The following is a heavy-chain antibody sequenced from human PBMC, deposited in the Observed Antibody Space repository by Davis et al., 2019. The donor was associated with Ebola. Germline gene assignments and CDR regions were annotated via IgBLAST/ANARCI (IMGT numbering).Heavy chain of an antibody. J-gene: IGHJ6*02. V-gene: IGHV4-39*05. D-gene: IGHD2-21*02. CDR2: MYYSGST. CDR3: VVTLYCGGDCYSGRYYYYGIDV. CDR1: GGSISSFSNY. Sequence: MPSETPSLTCTVSGGSISSFSNYWGWIRQPPGKGLEWIGSMYYSGSTHYNPSLKSRVTIFEDTSKNQFSLKLSSVTTADTAVYYCVVTLYCGGDCYSGRYYYYGIDVWGQGTTVTVSS.